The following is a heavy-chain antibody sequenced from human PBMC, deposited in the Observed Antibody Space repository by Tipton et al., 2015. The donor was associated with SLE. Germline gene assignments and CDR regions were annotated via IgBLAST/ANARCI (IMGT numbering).Heavy chain of an antibody. CDR1: GGSISSSSYY. CDR2: LYYTGIT. D-gene: IGHD2-2*01. Sequence: TLSLTCTVSGGSISSSSYYWGWIRQPPGRGLEWIGYLYYTGITDYNPSLKSRVTISVDTSKNQFSLKLRSVTAADTAVYFCARYYCTTTRCYYFDYWGRGTLVTVSS. V-gene: IGHV4-61*05. J-gene: IGHJ4*02. CDR3: ARYYCTTTRCYYFDY.